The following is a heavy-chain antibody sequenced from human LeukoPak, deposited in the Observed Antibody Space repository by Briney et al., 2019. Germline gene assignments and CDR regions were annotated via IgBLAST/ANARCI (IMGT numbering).Heavy chain of an antibody. CDR1: GGSISSYY. CDR2: IYISGST. V-gene: IGHV4-4*07. Sequence: PSETLSLTCTVSGGSISSYYWSWIRQPAGKGLEWIGRIYISGSTNYNPSLKSRVTISLDTSKNQFSLKLSSVTAADTAVYYCARVLRGRNYYYYYMDVWGKGTTVTISS. D-gene: IGHD3-10*01. CDR3: ARVLRGRNYYYYYMDV. J-gene: IGHJ6*03.